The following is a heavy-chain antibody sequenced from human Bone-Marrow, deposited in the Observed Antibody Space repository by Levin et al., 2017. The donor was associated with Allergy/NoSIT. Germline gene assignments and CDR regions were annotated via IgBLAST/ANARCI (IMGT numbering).Heavy chain of an antibody. CDR3: AKALYSSSWYYYYYGMDV. CDR1: GFTFSSYA. D-gene: IGHD6-13*01. Sequence: GGSLRLSCAASGFTFSSYAMSWARQAPGKGLEWVSAISGSGGSTYYADSVKGRFTISRDNSKNTLYLQMNSLRAEDTAVYYCAKALYSSSWYYYYYGMDVWGQGTTVTVSS. J-gene: IGHJ6*02. V-gene: IGHV3-23*01. CDR2: ISGSGGST.